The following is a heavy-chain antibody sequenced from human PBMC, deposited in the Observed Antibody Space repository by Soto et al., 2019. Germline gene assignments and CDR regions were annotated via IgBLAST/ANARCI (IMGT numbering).Heavy chain of an antibody. D-gene: IGHD3-10*01. CDR3: ACHWFGEPGFDY. CDR2: IIPILGIA. CDR1: GGTFSSYT. Sequence: SVKVSCKASGGTFSSYTISWVRQAPGQGLEWMGRIIPILGIANYAQKFQGRVTITADKSTSTAYMELSSLRSEDTAVYYCACHWFGEPGFDYRAQGPLVPVST. J-gene: IGHJ4*02. V-gene: IGHV1-69*02.